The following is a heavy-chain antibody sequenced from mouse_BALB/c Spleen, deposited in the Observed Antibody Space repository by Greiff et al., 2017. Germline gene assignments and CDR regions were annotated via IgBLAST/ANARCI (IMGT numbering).Heavy chain of an antibody. J-gene: IGHJ3*01. CDR1: GYSITSGYY. CDR2: ISYDGSN. D-gene: IGHD2-2*01. V-gene: IGHV3-6*02. CDR3: AREGYYGYDGLLAY. Sequence: EVHLVESGPGLVKPSQSLSLTCSVTGYSITSGYYWNWIRQFPGNKLEWMGYISYDGSNNYNPSLKNRISITRDTSKNQFFLKLNSVTTEDTATHYCAREGYYGYDGLLAYWGQGTLVTVSA.